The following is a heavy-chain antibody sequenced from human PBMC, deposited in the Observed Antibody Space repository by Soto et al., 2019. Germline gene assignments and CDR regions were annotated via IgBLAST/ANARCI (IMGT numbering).Heavy chain of an antibody. CDR2: IWSDGNNR. CDR3: VRGDNWNDEASDY. CDR1: GFMFGNHG. Sequence: QVQLVESGGGVVQAGRSLRLSCAASGFMFGNHGMHWVRQAPGKGLEWVAVIWSDGNNRYYADSVKGRFTISRDNSKNTVYLQMNSLRAEDTAVYYCVRGDNWNDEASDYWGQGTLVTVSS. D-gene: IGHD1-1*01. V-gene: IGHV3-33*01. J-gene: IGHJ4*02.